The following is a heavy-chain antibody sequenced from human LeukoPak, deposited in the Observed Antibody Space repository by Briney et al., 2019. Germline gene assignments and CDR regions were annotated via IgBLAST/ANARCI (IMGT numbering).Heavy chain of an antibody. V-gene: IGHV3-74*03. J-gene: IGHJ4*02. D-gene: IGHD3-22*01. CDR1: GFTFSSYW. Sequence: PGGALRLSCAASGFTFSSYWMHWVREVPGKGLVWVSHINSDGSSTEYADSVKGRFTISRDNAKNTLYMQMNSLRAEDTAVYYCASGAYYNDYWGQGTLVTVSS. CDR3: ASGAYYNDY. CDR2: INSDGSST.